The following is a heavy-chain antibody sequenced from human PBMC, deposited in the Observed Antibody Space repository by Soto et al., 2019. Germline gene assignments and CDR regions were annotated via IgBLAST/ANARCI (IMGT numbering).Heavy chain of an antibody. D-gene: IGHD2-15*01. CDR2: INHSGST. V-gene: IGHV4-34*01. CDR3: ARGAAGGYCSGGSCYFSYAFDI. CDR1: GGSFSGYY. J-gene: IGHJ3*02. Sequence: QVQLQQWGAGLLKPSETLSLTCAVYGGSFSGYYWSWIRQPPGKGLEWIGEINHSGSTNYNPSLKSPVTISVDTSKNQFSLKLSSVTAADTAVYYCARGAAGGYCSGGSCYFSYAFDIWGQGTMVTVSS.